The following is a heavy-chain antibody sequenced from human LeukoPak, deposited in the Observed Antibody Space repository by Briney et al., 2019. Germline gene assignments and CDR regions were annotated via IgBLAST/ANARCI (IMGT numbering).Heavy chain of an antibody. CDR3: VKDRCSSTSCYDGETSYFDY. CDR2: ISYDGSNK. J-gene: IGHJ4*02. D-gene: IGHD2-2*01. CDR1: GFTFSSYA. Sequence: GGSLRLSCAASGFTFSSYAMHWVRQAPGKGLEWVAVISYDGSNKYYADSVKGRFTISRDNSKNTLYLQMSSLRAEDTAVYYCVKDRCSSTSCYDGETSYFDYWGQGTLVTVSS. V-gene: IGHV3-30*14.